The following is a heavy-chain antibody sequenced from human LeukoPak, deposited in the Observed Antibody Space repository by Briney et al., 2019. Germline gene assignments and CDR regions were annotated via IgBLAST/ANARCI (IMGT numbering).Heavy chain of an antibody. D-gene: IGHD3-16*01. CDR2: ISSSSSYI. Sequence: PGGSLRLSCAASGFTFSSYSVNWVRQAPGKGLEWVSSISSSSSYIYYADSVKGRFTISRDNSKNTLYLQMNSLRAEDTAVYYCARAPEGGNYYYMDVWGKGTTVTVSS. V-gene: IGHV3-21*01. CDR1: GFTFSSYS. CDR3: ARAPEGGNYYYMDV. J-gene: IGHJ6*03.